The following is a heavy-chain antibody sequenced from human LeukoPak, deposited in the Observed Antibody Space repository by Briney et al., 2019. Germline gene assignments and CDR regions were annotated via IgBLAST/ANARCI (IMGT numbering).Heavy chain of an antibody. CDR2: ISWNSGSI. CDR3: AKDTAGRFDY. J-gene: IGHJ4*02. D-gene: IGHD6-13*01. Sequence: GRSLRLSCAASGFTFDDYAMHWVRQAPGKGLEWVSGISWNSGSIGYADSVKGRFTISRDNAKNSLYLQMNSLRAEDTALYYCAKDTAGRFDYWGQGTLVTVSS. V-gene: IGHV3-9*01. CDR1: GFTFDDYA.